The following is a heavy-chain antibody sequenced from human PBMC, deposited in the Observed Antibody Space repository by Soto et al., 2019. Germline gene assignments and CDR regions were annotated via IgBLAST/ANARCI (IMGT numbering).Heavy chain of an antibody. CDR3: ARASEAPGIYGFGYYFGAFDI. CDR1: GFSVSYNY. V-gene: IGHV3-53*02. J-gene: IGHJ3*02. D-gene: IGHD3-22*01. CDR2: ILREGTT. Sequence: EVEWVETGGGWIQPGGSLRLSCAASGFSVSYNYMSWVPQTPGKGLEWISVILREGTTYYEDSVKGRFTIHRDTSKNTLHLKINSLRGDDTACYYGARASEAPGIYGFGYYFGAFDIWGQGAMVTVSS.